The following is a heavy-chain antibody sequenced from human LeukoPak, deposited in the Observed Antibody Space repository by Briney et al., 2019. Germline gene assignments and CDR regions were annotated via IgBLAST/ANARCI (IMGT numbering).Heavy chain of an antibody. CDR1: GYTFTSYA. V-gene: IGHV1-3*01. J-gene: IGHJ4*02. CDR2: INAGNGNT. D-gene: IGHD6-19*01. Sequence: ASVKVSCKASGYTFTSYAMHWVRQAPGQRLEWMGWINAGNGNTKYSQEFQGRVTITRDTSASTAYMELRSLRSDDTAVYYCARAIKASSGCDYWGQGTLVTVSS. CDR3: ARAIKASSGCDY.